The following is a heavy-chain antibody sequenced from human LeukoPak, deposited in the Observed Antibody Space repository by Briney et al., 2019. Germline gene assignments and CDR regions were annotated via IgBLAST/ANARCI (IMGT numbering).Heavy chain of an antibody. CDR1: GGTFSNYA. D-gene: IGHD3-22*01. V-gene: IGHV1-69*13. Sequence: SVKVSCKASGGTFSNYAISWVRQAPGQGLDWMGGIIPLFGTAHYAQKFQGRVTITADESTTTAYMELSSLRSEDTAVYYCARVWGQVSSGYYPFWGQGTLVTVSS. J-gene: IGHJ4*02. CDR2: IIPLFGTA. CDR3: ARVWGQVSSGYYPF.